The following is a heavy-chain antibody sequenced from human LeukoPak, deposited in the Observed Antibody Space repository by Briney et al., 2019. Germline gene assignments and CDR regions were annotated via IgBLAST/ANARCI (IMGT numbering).Heavy chain of an antibody. CDR1: GGSISSSTYY. Sequence: SETLSHTCTVSGGSISSSTYYWGWIRQPPGKGLEWVGSVYYTRSTYYNPSLKSRVTISVNTAKNQFSLKLTSVTASDTAVYYCARGVVRATVDYWGQGPLVTVSS. CDR2: VYYTRST. V-gene: IGHV4-39*01. D-gene: IGHD1-26*01. J-gene: IGHJ4*02. CDR3: ARGVVRATVDY.